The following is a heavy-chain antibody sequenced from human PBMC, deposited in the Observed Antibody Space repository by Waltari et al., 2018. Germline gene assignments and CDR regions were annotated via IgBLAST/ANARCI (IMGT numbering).Heavy chain of an antibody. J-gene: IGHJ4*02. CDR3: AREYYYDTRWIDY. V-gene: IGHV4-39*07. Sequence: QLQLQESGPGLVKPSETLSLTCTVSGGSIISATYYWGWIRQPPGKGLEWIGSMYYRGRTSYNPSLKGRGTVSVDTSKNQFSLKLNSVTAADTAVYYCAREYYYDTRWIDYWGQGTQVTVSS. CDR1: GGSIISATYY. CDR2: MYYRGRT. D-gene: IGHD3-22*01.